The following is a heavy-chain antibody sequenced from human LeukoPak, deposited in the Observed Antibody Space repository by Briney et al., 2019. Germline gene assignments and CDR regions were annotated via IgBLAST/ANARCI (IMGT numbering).Heavy chain of an antibody. V-gene: IGHV3-7*01. CDR3: ARDFRGVFDY. CDR2: IKQDGTEY. CDR1: GLNFGTYW. Sequence: GGSLRLSCAASGLNFGTYWMSWLRQAPGKGLEWVANIKQDGTEYYYVDSVKGRFTVSRDNTKNSLFLQMNSLRVEDTAVYFCARDFRGVFDYWGQGTLVTVSS. J-gene: IGHJ4*02.